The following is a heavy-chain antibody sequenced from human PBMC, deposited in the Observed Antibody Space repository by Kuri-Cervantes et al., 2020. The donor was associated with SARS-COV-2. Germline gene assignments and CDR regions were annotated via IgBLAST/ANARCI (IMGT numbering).Heavy chain of an antibody. J-gene: IGHJ3*02. CDR3: AKDLGGYDRGAFDI. D-gene: IGHD5-12*01. V-gene: IGHV3-74*01. CDR1: GFTFRIYW. Sequence: GESLKISCAAPGFTFRIYWMYWVRQVPGRGLEWVARIHKDGSDTIYADSVSGRFTISRDNSKNTLYLQMHSLRAEDTAVYYCAKDLGGYDRGAFDIWGQGTMVTVSS. CDR2: IHKDGSDT.